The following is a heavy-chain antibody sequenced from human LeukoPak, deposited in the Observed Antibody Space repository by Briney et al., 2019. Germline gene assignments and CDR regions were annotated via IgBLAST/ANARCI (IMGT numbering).Heavy chain of an antibody. CDR3: AKCSDSSGYYREASDY. J-gene: IGHJ4*02. D-gene: IGHD3-22*01. Sequence: GGSLRLSCAASGFTFSSYAMSWVRQAPGKGLEWVSAISGSGGSTYYADSVKGRFTISRDNSKNTLYLQINSLRAEDTAVYYCAKCSDSSGYYREASDYWGQGTLVTVSS. V-gene: IGHV3-23*01. CDR1: GFTFSSYA. CDR2: ISGSGGST.